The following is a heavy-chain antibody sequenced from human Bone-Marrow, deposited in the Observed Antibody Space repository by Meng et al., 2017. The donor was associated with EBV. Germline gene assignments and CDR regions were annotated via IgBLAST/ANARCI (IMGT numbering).Heavy chain of an antibody. CDR2: LIPMSDAP. J-gene: IGHJ4*02. V-gene: IGHV1-69*01. CDR3: ASESGRGFTPDY. CDR1: GGTFRSDA. Sequence: VRLVRPGAEVKKPGSSVKVSCKTSGGTFRSDAVSWVRQAPGQGLEWMGGLIPMSDAPHYAQKFQDRVRITADESTSTHYMDLSGLRSEDTAVYYCASESGRGFTPDYWGQGTLVTVSS. D-gene: IGHD3-10*01.